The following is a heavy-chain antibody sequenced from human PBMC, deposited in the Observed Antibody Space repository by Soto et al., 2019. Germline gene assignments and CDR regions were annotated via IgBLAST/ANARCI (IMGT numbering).Heavy chain of an antibody. D-gene: IGHD6-13*01. J-gene: IGHJ4*02. CDR3: ARVSYSSSWYMR. V-gene: IGHV4-34*01. Sequence: QVQLQQWGAGLLKPSETLSLTCAVYGGSFSGYYWSWIRQPPGKGLEWIGEINHSGSTNYNPSLKSRVTIPVHTSKNQFSLKLSSVTAADPAVYYCARVSYSSSWYMRWGQGTLVTVSS. CDR1: GGSFSGYY. CDR2: INHSGST.